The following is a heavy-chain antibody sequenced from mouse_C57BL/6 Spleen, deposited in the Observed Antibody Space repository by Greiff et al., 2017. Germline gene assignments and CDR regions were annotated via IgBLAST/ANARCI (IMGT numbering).Heavy chain of an antibody. J-gene: IGHJ3*01. CDR2: IDPETGGT. CDR1: GYTFTDYE. V-gene: IGHV1-15*01. Sequence: VKLQESGAELVRPGASVMLSCKASGYTFTDYEMHWVKQTPVHGLEWIGAIDPETGGTAYNQKFKGKAILTADKSSSTAYMELRSLTSEDSAVYYCTRHYSNYPFAYWGQGTLVTVSA. D-gene: IGHD2-5*01. CDR3: TRHYSNYPFAY.